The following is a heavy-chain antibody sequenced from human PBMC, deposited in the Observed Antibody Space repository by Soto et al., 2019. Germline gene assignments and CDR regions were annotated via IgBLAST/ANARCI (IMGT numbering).Heavy chain of an antibody. CDR2: ISGGGDAA. V-gene: IGHV3-23*01. CDR1: GLTLITYA. D-gene: IGHD7-27*01. J-gene: IGHJ2*01. CDR3: ARKILGSTTRPNYWYFDL. Sequence: EVQVLESGEAWVHRGGPLKLPVAALGLTLITYAMTWAGRPQGRGLEWISSISGGGDAAFFPDSVRGRFTISRDHSKNTVTLQMNSLGVDDTAVYYCARKILGSTTRPNYWYFDLWGRGTLVTVSS.